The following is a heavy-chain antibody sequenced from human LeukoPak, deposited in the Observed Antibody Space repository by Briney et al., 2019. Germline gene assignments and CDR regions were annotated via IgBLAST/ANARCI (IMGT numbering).Heavy chain of an antibody. D-gene: IGHD1-1*01. CDR3: ARSTGPIDY. CDR1: GDSVSSNSAA. CDR2: TYYRSKWST. Sequence: SQSLSLTCAISGDSVSSNSAAWNWIRQSPSRGLEWLGRTYYRSKWSTYYAVSVKSRISINRDTSKNQISLQLNSVTPEDTAVYYCARSTGPIDYWGQGTLVTVSS. V-gene: IGHV6-1*01. J-gene: IGHJ4*02.